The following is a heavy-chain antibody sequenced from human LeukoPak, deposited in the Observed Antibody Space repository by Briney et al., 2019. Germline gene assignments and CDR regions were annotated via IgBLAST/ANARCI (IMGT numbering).Heavy chain of an antibody. CDR3: ARGPDEGSGWQGAHYYYYYGMDV. CDR2: ISGSGGST. Sequence: AGGSLRLSCAASGFTFSSYAMSWVRQAPGKGLEWVSAISGSGGSTYYADSVKGRFTISRDNSKNTLYLQMNSLRAEDTAVYYCARGPDEGSGWQGAHYYYYYGMDVWGQGTTVTVSS. V-gene: IGHV3-23*01. CDR1: GFTFSSYA. J-gene: IGHJ6*02. D-gene: IGHD6-19*01.